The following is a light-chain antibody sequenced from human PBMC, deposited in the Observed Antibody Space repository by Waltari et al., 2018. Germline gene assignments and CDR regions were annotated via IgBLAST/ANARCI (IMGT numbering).Light chain of an antibody. J-gene: IGLJ2*01. V-gene: IGLV1-40*01. CDR1: SPNFGAAYA. CDR3: QSYDSSLSGSA. Sequence: SVLTQPPSVSGAPGQRVTISCTGSSPNFGAAYAVQWCQHLPGTAPKLLIYGNTNRPSGVPDRFSGSKSGTSASLAITGLQSEDEADYYCQSYDSSLSGSAFGGGTKLTVL. CDR2: GNT.